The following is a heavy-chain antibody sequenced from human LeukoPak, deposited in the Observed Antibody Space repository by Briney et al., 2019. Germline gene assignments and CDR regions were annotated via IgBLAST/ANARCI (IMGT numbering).Heavy chain of an antibody. CDR2: IYYSGNT. Sequence: PSETLSLTCTVSGGSISSYYWSWIRQPPGKGPEWIGYIYYSGNTNYNPSLKSRVTISVDTSKNQFTLKLSSVTAADTAVYYCARRSFYSNYCHFDYWGQGTLVTVSS. D-gene: IGHD4-11*01. J-gene: IGHJ4*02. V-gene: IGHV4-59*08. CDR1: GGSISSYY. CDR3: ARRSFYSNYCHFDY.